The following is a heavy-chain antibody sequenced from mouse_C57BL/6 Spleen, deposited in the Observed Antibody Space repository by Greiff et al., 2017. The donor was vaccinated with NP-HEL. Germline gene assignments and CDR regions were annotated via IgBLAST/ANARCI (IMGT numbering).Heavy chain of an antibody. CDR2: IDPETGGT. CDR1: GYTFTDYE. Sequence: QVQLQQSGAELVRPGASVTLSCKASGYTFTDYEMHWVKQTPVHGLEWIGAIDPETGGTAYNHKFKGKAILTADKSSSTAYMDLRSLTSEDAAVYYCTTHDYDYDDFDYWGQGTTLTVSS. J-gene: IGHJ2*01. V-gene: IGHV1-15*01. CDR3: TTHDYDYDDFDY. D-gene: IGHD2-4*01.